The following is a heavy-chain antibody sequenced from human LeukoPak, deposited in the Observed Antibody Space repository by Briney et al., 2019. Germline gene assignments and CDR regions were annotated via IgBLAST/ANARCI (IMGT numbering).Heavy chain of an antibody. V-gene: IGHV3-30*18. D-gene: IGHD3-22*01. CDR2: ISYDGSNK. J-gene: IGHJ4*02. CDR1: GFTFSSHW. Sequence: QPGGSLRLSCAASGFTFSSHWMHRVRQAPGKGLEWVAVISYDGSNKYYADSVKGRFTISRDNSKNTLYLQMNSLRAEDTAVYYCAKDSDYYDSSSYLDYWGQGTLVTVSS. CDR3: AKDSDYYDSSSYLDY.